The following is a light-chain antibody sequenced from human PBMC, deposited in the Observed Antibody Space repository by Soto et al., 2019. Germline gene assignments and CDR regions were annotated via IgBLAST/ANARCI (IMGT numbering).Light chain of an antibody. CDR3: SSYASSNTL. Sequence: QSALTQPASVSGSPGQSITISCTGTSSDVGGYNYVSWYQQHPGKAPKVMIYDVSNRPSGVSNRFSGSKSGNTASLTISGLQAEDEADYYCSSYASSNTLFGGGTKLTVL. CDR2: DVS. J-gene: IGLJ2*01. V-gene: IGLV2-14*01. CDR1: SSDVGGYNY.